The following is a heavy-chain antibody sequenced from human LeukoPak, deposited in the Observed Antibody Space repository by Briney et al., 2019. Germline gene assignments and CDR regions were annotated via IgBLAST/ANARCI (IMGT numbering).Heavy chain of an antibody. V-gene: IGHV3-30-3*01. J-gene: IGHJ4*02. Sequence: GGSLRLSCAASGFTFSSYAMHWVRQAPGKGLEWVAVISYDGSNKYYADSVKGRFTISRDNSKNTLYLQMNSLRAEDTAVYYYARGALVATFYFDYWGQGTLVTVSS. D-gene: IGHD5-12*01. CDR2: ISYDGSNK. CDR3: ARGALVATFYFDY. CDR1: GFTFSSYA.